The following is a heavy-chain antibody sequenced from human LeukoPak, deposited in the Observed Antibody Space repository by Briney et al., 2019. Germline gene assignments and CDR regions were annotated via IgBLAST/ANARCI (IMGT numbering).Heavy chain of an antibody. J-gene: IGHJ6*04. CDR2: ISSSSSYI. CDR3: AREAGEFLVDYYGMDV. D-gene: IGHD3-10*01. V-gene: IGHV3-21*01. Sequence: PGGSLRLSCAASGFTFSSYSMNWVRQAPGKGLEWVSSISSSSSYIYYADSVKGRFTISRDNAKNSLYLQMNSLRAEDTAVYYCAREAGEFLVDYYGMDVWGKGTTVTVSS. CDR1: GFTFSSYS.